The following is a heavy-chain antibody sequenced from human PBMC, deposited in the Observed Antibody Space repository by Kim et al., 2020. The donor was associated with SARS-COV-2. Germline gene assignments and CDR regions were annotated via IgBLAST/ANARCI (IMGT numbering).Heavy chain of an antibody. D-gene: IGHD2-15*01. J-gene: IGHJ6*02. CDR2: IYYSGST. CDR3: ARSCSGGSCYGSMDV. CDR1: GGSISSSSYY. Sequence: SETLSLTCTVSGGSISSSSYYWGWIRQPPGKGLEWIGSIYYSGSTYYNPSLKSRVTISVDTSKNQFSLKLSSVTAADTAVYYCARSCSGGSCYGSMDVWGQGTTVTVSS. V-gene: IGHV4-39*07.